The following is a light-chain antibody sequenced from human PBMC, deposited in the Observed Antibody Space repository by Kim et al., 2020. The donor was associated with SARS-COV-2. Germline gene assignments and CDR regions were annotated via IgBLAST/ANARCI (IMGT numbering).Light chain of an antibody. CDR2: TAS. CDR1: QGMSKY. Sequence: ASGGDRVNSTCRASQGMSKYLAWYQHNPRKVPYLLIYTASTLQSGVPSRFSCSGSGTDLTLTISSLQPEDVATYYCKKYSSGPPTFGGGTKVDI. CDR3: KKYSSGPPT. J-gene: IGKJ4*01. V-gene: IGKV1-27*01.